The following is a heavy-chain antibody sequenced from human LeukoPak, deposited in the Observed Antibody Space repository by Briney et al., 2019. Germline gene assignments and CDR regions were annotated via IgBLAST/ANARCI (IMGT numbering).Heavy chain of an antibody. D-gene: IGHD3-22*01. CDR3: ARGSPAYYYDSSGYSYFDY. V-gene: IGHV4-59*12. CDR1: GGSISSYY. J-gene: IGHJ4*02. CDR2: IYYSGST. Sequence: SETLSLTCTVSGGSISSYYWSWIRQPPGKGLEWIGYIYYSGSTNYNPSLKSRVTISVDTSQNQFSLKLSSVTAADTAVYYCARGSPAYYYDSSGYSYFDYWGQGTLVTVSS.